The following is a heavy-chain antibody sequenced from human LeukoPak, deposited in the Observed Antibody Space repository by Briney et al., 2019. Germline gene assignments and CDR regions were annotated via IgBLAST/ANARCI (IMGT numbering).Heavy chain of an antibody. CDR3: AKDLIAVAGGSPFDY. Sequence: GGSLRLSCAASGFTFSSYGMSWVRQAPGKGLEWVSAISGSGGSTYYADSVKGRFTISRDNSKNTLYLQMNSLRAEDTAVYYCAKDLIAVAGGSPFDYWGQGTLVTVSS. CDR1: GFTFSSYG. D-gene: IGHD6-19*01. V-gene: IGHV3-23*01. CDR2: ISGSGGST. J-gene: IGHJ4*02.